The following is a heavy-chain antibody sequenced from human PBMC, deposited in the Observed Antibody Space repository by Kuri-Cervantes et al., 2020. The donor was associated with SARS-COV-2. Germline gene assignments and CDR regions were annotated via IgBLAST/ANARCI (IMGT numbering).Heavy chain of an antibody. D-gene: IGHD3-22*01. Sequence: GGSLRLSCAASGFTFSDYYMSWIRQAPGKGLEWVSAISGSGGSTYYADSVKGRFTISRDNSKNTLYLQMNSLRAEDTAVYYCAKDYYDSSGSNYYYYYMDVWGKGTTVTVSS. V-gene: IGHV3-23*01. CDR1: GFTFSDYY. CDR3: AKDYYDSSGSNYYYYYMDV. J-gene: IGHJ6*03. CDR2: ISGSGGST.